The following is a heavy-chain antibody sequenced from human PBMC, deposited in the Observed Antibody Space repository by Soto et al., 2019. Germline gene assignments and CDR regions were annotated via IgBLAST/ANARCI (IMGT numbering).Heavy chain of an antibody. J-gene: IGHJ4*02. CDR2: IYYSGST. D-gene: IGHD6-19*01. CDR3: VKHDVHRSGLTYY. Sequence: PSETLSLTCTVSGGSISSSSYYWGWIRQPPGKGLEWIGSIYYSGSTYYNPSLKSRVTISVDTSKNQFSLKLSSVTAADTAVYYFVKHDVHRSGLTYYPGQGTPVTGS. V-gene: IGHV4-39*01. CDR1: GGSISSSSYY.